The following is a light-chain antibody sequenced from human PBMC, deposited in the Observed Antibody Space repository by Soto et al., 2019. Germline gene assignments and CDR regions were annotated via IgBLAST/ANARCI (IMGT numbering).Light chain of an antibody. CDR1: SSNIGSNT. CDR3: SSYAGSSNV. CDR2: SNN. Sequence: QSALTQPPSTSGTPGQRVTISCSGSSSNIGSNTVNWYQHLPGTAPKLLIYSNNQRPSGVPDRFSGSKSGTSASLAVSGLQSEDEADYYCSSYAGSSNVFGTGTKVTVL. V-gene: IGLV1-44*01. J-gene: IGLJ1*01.